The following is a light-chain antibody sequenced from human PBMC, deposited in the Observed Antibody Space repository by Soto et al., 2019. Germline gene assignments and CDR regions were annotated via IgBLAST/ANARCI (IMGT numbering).Light chain of an antibody. CDR3: QQYTNWPPNT. CDR2: AAS. CDR1: QGISSD. J-gene: IGKJ5*01. V-gene: IGKV1-9*01. Sequence: DIQLTQSPSFLSASVGDRVTITCRASQGISSDLAWYQQNPGKAPKLLIYAASTLQNGVPSTFSGSGSGTEFTLTISSLQSEDFAVYYCQQYTNWPPNTFGQGTRLEIK.